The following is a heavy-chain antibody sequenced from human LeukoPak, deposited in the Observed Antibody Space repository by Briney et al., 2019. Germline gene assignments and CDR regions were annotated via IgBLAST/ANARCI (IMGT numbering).Heavy chain of an antibody. Sequence: GGSLGLSCAASGFTFSSYSMNWVRQAPGKGLEWVSSISSSSSYIYYADSVKGRFTISRDNAKNSLYLQMNSLRAEDTAVYYCARDLYSSSWYGGLKNWFDPWGQGTLVTVSS. CDR3: ARDLYSSSWYGGLKNWFDP. CDR1: GFTFSSYS. V-gene: IGHV3-21*01. D-gene: IGHD6-13*01. CDR2: ISSSSSYI. J-gene: IGHJ5*02.